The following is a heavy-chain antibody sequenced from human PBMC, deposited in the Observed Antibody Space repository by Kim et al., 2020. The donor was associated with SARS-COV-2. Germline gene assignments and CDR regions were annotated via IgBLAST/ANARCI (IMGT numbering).Heavy chain of an antibody. Sequence: GGSLRLSCAASGFTFSSYAMSWVRQAPGKGLEWVSAISGSGGSTYYADSVKGRFTISRDNSKNTLYLQMNSLRAEDTAVYYCAKQFTIFDTLGMDVWGQGTTVTVSS. CDR3: AKQFTIFDTLGMDV. CDR1: GFTFSSYA. CDR2: ISGSGGST. V-gene: IGHV3-23*01. J-gene: IGHJ6*02. D-gene: IGHD3-3*01.